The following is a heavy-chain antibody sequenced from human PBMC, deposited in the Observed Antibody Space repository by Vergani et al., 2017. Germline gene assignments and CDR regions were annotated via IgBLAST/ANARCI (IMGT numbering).Heavy chain of an antibody. D-gene: IGHD2-2*01. J-gene: IGHJ4*02. CDR2: IRYDGSDK. Sequence: QVQLVESGGGVVQPGGSLRLSCAASGVSFSSFGMHWVRQAPGKGLEWVAFIRYDGSDKYYVDSVKGRFTISRDNSKNTLYLQVDSLRAEDTAVYYCARIPRGYCSSVICFPFDHWGQGSLVTVSS. CDR1: GVSFSSFG. CDR3: ARIPRGYCSSVICFPFDH. V-gene: IGHV3-30*02.